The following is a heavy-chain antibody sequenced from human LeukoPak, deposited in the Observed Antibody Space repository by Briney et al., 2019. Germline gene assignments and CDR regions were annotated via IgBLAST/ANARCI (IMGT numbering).Heavy chain of an antibody. D-gene: IGHD6-13*01. V-gene: IGHV3-21*01. Sequence: GGSLRLSCAASGFTFSSYAMNWVRQAPGKGLEWVSSISSSSSSYIYYADSVKGRFTISRDNAKNSLYLQMNSLRAEDTAVYYCARDPGSSSWYDYWGQGTLVTVSS. CDR1: GFTFSSYA. CDR3: ARDPGSSSWYDY. CDR2: ISSSSSSYI. J-gene: IGHJ4*02.